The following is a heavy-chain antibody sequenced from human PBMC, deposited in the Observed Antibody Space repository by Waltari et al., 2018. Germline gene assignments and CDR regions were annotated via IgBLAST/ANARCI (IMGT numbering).Heavy chain of an antibody. Sequence: AASGFTFSSYAMSWVRQAPGKGLEWVSAISGSGGSTYYADSVKGRFTISRDNSENTLYMQMNSLRAEDTAVYYCAKVVADSYDFWSGYHAWYFDYWGQGTLVTVSS. D-gene: IGHD3-3*01. CDR3: AKVVADSYDFWSGYHAWYFDY. J-gene: IGHJ4*02. V-gene: IGHV3-23*01. CDR1: GFTFSSYA. CDR2: ISGSGGST.